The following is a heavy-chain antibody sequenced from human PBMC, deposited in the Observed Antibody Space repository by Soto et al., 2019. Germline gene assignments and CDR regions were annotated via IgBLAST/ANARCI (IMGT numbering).Heavy chain of an antibody. Sequence: EVQLVESGGGLVKPGGSLRLSCAASGFTFSSYSMNWVRQAPGKGLEWVSSISSSSSYIYYADSVKGRFTISRDNAKNSLYLQMNSRRAEDTAVYYCARVHPYVGGNPYFDYWGQGTLVTVS. CDR1: GFTFSSYS. CDR3: ARVHPYVGGNPYFDY. CDR2: ISSSSSYI. V-gene: IGHV3-21*01. J-gene: IGHJ4*02. D-gene: IGHD6-19*01.